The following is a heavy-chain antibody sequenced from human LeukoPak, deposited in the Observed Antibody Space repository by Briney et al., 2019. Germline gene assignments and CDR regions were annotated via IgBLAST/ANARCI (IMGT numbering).Heavy chain of an antibody. V-gene: IGHV3-30-3*01. J-gene: IGHJ4*02. CDR1: GFTFSSYA. CDR2: ISYDGSNK. Sequence: GRSLRLSCAASGFTFSSYAMHWVPQAPGKGLEWVAVISYDGSNKYYADSVKGRFTISRVNSKNTLYLQMNSLRAEDTAVYYCAREQGATDYWGQGTLVTVSS. CDR3: AREQGATDY. D-gene: IGHD1-26*01.